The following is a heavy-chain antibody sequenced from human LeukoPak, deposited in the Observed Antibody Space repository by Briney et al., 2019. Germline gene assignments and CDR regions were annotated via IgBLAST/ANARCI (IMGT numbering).Heavy chain of an antibody. V-gene: IGHV3-21*01. Sequence: GGSLRLSCAASGFTFSGYSMNWVRQAPGKGLEWVSSISSSSSYIYYADSMKGRFTVSRDNARNSVYLQMNSLRVEDTAVYYCVRGRYNYGYIFDYWGQGTLVTVSS. D-gene: IGHD5-18*01. J-gene: IGHJ4*02. CDR2: ISSSSSYI. CDR3: VRGRYNYGYIFDY. CDR1: GFTFSGYS.